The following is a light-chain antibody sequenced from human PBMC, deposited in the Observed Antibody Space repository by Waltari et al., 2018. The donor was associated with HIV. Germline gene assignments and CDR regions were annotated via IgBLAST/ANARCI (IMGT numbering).Light chain of an antibody. CDR3: QVWDRSYKEAV. J-gene: IGLJ2*01. Sequence: SYVLPQAPSVSVAPGQTATISCGNIGRNSVPWYRQKPGRAPLLVVLDDVDRSSGIPARFSGARSGERATLTIRGVEAGDEADYYCQVWDRSYKEAVFGGGT. CDR1: NIGRNS. V-gene: IGLV3-21*02. CDR2: DDV.